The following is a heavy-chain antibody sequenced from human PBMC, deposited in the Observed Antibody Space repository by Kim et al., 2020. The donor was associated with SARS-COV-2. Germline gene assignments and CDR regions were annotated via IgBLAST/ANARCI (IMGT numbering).Heavy chain of an antibody. CDR1: GGSISNYY. V-gene: IGHV4-59*01. CDR2: IYYSGST. D-gene: IGHD5-12*01. CDR3: ARGSETSGSHGRPLEF. Sequence: SETLSLTCTVAGGSISNYYWSWIRQPPGKGLEWIGYIYYSGSTNYNPSLKSRVTISVDTTKNQFSLKLNSVTAADTAVYYCARGSETSGSHGRPLEFWGQGTLVSVSS. J-gene: IGHJ4*02.